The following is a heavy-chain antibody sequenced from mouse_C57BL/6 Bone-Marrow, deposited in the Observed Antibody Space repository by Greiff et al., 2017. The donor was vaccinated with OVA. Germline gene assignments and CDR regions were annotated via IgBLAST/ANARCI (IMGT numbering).Heavy chain of an antibody. V-gene: IGHV5-9-1*02. CDR3: TRDRYYYGRHPWFAY. CDR2: ISSGGDYI. D-gene: IGHD1-1*01. CDR1: GFTFSSYA. Sequence: EVKVVESGEGLVKPGGSLKLSCAASGFTFSSYAMSWVRQTPEKRLEWVAYISSGGDYIYYADTVKSRFTISRDNARNTAYLQKSSLKSEDTAMYYCTRDRYYYGRHPWFAYWGQGTLVTVSA. J-gene: IGHJ3*01.